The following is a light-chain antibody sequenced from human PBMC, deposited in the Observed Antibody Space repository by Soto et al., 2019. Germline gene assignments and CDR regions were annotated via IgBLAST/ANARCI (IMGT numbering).Light chain of an antibody. CDR2: GAS. V-gene: IGKV3-15*01. CDR3: QQYNNWPPYT. Sequence: EIVMTQSPATLSVSPGERATLSCRASQSVSSNLAWYQQKPGQAPRLLIYGASTRATGIPARFSGSGSGTEFNITISSMQYEDFAVYYWQQYNNWPPYTFGQGTKLEIK. CDR1: QSVSSN. J-gene: IGKJ2*01.